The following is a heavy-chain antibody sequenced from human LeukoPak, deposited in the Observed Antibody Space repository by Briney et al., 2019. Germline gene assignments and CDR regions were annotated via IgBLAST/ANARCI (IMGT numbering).Heavy chain of an antibody. D-gene: IGHD5-24*01. V-gene: IGHV1-46*01. Sequence: GASVKVSCKASGYTFTSYYMQWVRQAPGQVLEWMGKINPSGGSTSYAQKFQGRVTMTRDTSTSTVYMELSSLRFEDTAVYYCARADITTDGYNSAFDIWGQGTMVTVSS. CDR1: GYTFTSYY. J-gene: IGHJ3*02. CDR2: INPSGGST. CDR3: ARADITTDGYNSAFDI.